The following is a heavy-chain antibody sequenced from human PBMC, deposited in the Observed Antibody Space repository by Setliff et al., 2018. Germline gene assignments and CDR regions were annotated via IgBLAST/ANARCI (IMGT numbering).Heavy chain of an antibody. CDR1: GGSISSYY. D-gene: IGHD2-21*01. CDR2: IYYSGST. J-gene: IGHJ3*02. Sequence: ESLSLTCTVSGGSISSYYWSWIRQPPGKGLEWIGYIYYSGSTDYNPSLKSRVTISVDTSKNQFSLKLSSVTAADTAVYYCARVALVVVIRNAFDIWGQGTMVTVSS. CDR3: ARVALVVVIRNAFDI. V-gene: IGHV4-59*01.